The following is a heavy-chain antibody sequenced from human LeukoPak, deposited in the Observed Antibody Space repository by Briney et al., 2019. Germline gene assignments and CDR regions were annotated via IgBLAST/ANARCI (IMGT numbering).Heavy chain of an antibody. CDR1: GFTFSSSA. J-gene: IGHJ6*02. D-gene: IGHD2-2*01. V-gene: IGHV3-23*01. CDR2: ICGGGGST. Sequence: GGSLRLSCAASGFTFSSSAMSWVRQAPGKGLEWVSSICGGGGSTYYADSVKGRFTISGDNSNNTLYLQMNSLRADDTAVYYCAKGRSASCYGGMDVWGQGTTVTVSS. CDR3: AKGRSASCYGGMDV.